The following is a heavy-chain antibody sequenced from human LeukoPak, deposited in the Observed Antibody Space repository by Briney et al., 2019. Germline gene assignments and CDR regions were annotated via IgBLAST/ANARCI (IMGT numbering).Heavy chain of an antibody. J-gene: IGHJ6*03. V-gene: IGHV4-61*09. CDR3: ARAKLDSTLSQPGYYYYYYMDV. CDR1: GGFISSGSYY. CDR2: IYTSGST. Sequence: SQTLSLTCTVSGGFISSGSYYWSWIRQPAGKGLEWIGHIYTSGSTKYNPSLKSRVTISVDTPKKQFSLKLNSVTAADTAVYYCARAKLDSTLSQPGYYYYYYMDVWGKGTTVTVSS. D-gene: IGHD6-6*01.